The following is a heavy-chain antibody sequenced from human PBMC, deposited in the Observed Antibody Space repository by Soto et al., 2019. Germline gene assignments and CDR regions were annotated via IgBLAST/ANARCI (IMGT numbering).Heavy chain of an antibody. V-gene: IGHV4-39*01. D-gene: IGHD3-22*01. CDR1: GGSVSSSSYY. Sequence: PSETLSLTCTVSGGSVSSSSYYWGWIRQPPGKGLEWIGSIYYSGTTYYNPSLKSRVTISVDTSKNQFSLTLSSVTAADTAVYYCVISSRRRITTTWGQGTLLTVSS. J-gene: IGHJ4*02. CDR3: VISSRRRITTT. CDR2: IYYSGTT.